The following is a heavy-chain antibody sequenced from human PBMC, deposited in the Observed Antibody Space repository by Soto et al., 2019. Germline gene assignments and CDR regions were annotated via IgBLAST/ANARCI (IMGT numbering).Heavy chain of an antibody. Sequence: VQLVESGGGVVQPGRSLRLSCAASGFTFSSYGMHWVRQAPGKGLEWVAVISYDGSNKYYADSVKGRFTISRDNSKNTLYLQMNSLRAEDTAVYYCAKELATVGTYGMDVWGQGTTVTVSS. V-gene: IGHV3-30*18. CDR1: GFTFSSYG. D-gene: IGHD4-4*01. CDR3: AKELATVGTYGMDV. CDR2: ISYDGSNK. J-gene: IGHJ6*02.